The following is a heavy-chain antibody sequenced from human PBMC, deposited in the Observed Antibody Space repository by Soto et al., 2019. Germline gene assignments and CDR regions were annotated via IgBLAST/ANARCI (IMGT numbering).Heavy chain of an antibody. V-gene: IGHV5-10-1*01. CDR2: IDPSDSYT. D-gene: IGHD2-15*01. Sequence: GESLKISCKGSGYSFTSYWISWVRQMPGKGLEWMGRIDPSDSYTNYSPSFQGHVTISADKSTSTAYLQWSSLKASDTAMYYCARHARYCSGGSCYSAPPDYYYGMDVWGQGTTVTVSS. CDR3: ARHARYCSGGSCYSAPPDYYYGMDV. CDR1: GYSFTSYW. J-gene: IGHJ6*02.